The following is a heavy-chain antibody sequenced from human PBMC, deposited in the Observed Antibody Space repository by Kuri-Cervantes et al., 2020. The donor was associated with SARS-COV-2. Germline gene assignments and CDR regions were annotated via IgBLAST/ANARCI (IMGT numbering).Heavy chain of an antibody. CDR2: SYSGGRT. CDR3: AKDRVGVQDF. CDR1: GCIVSSNQ. V-gene: IGHV3-53*05. D-gene: IGHD2-21*01. Sequence: GESLKISFAASGCIVSSNQMTWVRQAPGKGLEWVSVSYSGGRTEYEDSVKGRFTNSRDHSQNTLYLHMKSLRSEATAMYYCAKDRVGVQDFWGQGTLVTVSS. J-gene: IGHJ4*02.